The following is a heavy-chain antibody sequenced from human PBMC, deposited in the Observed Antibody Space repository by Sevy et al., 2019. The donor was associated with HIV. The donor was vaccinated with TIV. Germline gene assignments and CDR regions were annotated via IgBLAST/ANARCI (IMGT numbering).Heavy chain of an antibody. CDR3: ARGGRYCISTSCLWSFDY. V-gene: IGHV3-21*01. D-gene: IGHD2-2*01. Sequence: GGSLRLSCAASGFTFSSYSMNWVRQAPGKGLEWVSSISSSSGYIYYADSVKGRFTISRDKAKNSLYLQMNSLRAEETAVYYCARGGRYCISTSCLWSFDYWGQGTLVTVSS. J-gene: IGHJ4*02. CDR1: GFTFSSYS. CDR2: ISSSSGYI.